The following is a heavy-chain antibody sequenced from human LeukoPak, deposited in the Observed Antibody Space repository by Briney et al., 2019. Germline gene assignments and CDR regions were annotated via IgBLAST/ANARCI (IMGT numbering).Heavy chain of an antibody. Sequence: GGSLRLSCAASGFTFSSYWMSWVRQAPGKGLEWVANIKQDGSEEYYVDSVKGRFTISRDNAKNSLYLQMNSLRAEDTAVYYCARDGGIAVAAYYYYMDVWGKGTTVTVSS. D-gene: IGHD6-19*01. V-gene: IGHV3-7*01. CDR2: IKQDGSEE. CDR3: ARDGGIAVAAYYYYMDV. CDR1: GFTFSSYW. J-gene: IGHJ6*03.